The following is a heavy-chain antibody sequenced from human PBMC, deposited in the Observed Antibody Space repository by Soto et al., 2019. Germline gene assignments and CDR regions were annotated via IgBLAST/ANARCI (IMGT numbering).Heavy chain of an antibody. J-gene: IGHJ6*02. CDR1: GYSFTDYH. V-gene: IGHV1-2*04. D-gene: IGHD2-8*01. Sequence: QVQLVQSGAEVKKPGASVKVSCKASGYSFTDYHVHWVRQAPGQGLEWLGRINPKSGGTSTAQKFQGWVTMTRDTSISTAYMDLTRLRSDDTAVYYGARGHSTDCSNGVCSFFYNHEMDVWGEGTPITV. CDR3: ARGHSTDCSNGVCSFFYNHEMDV. CDR2: INPKSGGT.